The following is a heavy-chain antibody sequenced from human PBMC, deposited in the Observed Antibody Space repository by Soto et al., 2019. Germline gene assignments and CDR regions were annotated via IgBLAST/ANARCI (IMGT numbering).Heavy chain of an antibody. CDR3: AGNIVATISSFDY. D-gene: IGHD5-12*01. CDR1: GESFSGYY. V-gene: IGHV4-34*01. Sequence: SETPSLTCAVYGESFSGYYWSWIRQPPGKGLXWIXXIXXSXXXXXNXXLKSRVTMSVDTSKNQFSLKLSSVTAADTAMYYCAGNIVATISSFDYWGQGTLVTVSS. J-gene: IGHJ4*02. CDR2: IXXSXXX.